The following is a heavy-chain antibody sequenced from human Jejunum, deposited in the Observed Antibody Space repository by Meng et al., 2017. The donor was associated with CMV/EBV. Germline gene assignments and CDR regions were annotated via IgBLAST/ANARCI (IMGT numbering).Heavy chain of an antibody. CDR1: TFSSYE. CDR2: ISSSGSTI. CDR3: ARVNYDFWSDYSICFDS. D-gene: IGHD3-3*01. J-gene: IGHJ4*02. Sequence: TFSSYEMNWVRQAPGKGLEWVSYISSSGSTIYYADSVKGRFTISRDNAKNSLYLQMNSLGAEDTAIYYCARVNYDFWSDYSICFDSWGQGTLVTVSS. V-gene: IGHV3-48*03.